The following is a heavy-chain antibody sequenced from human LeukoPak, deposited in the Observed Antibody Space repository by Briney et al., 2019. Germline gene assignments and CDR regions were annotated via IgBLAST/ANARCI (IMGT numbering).Heavy chain of an antibody. CDR1: GYTFTSYY. J-gene: IGHJ4*02. D-gene: IGHD3-22*01. Sequence: ASVKVSCKASGYTFTSYYMHWVRQAPGQGLEWMGIINLSGGSTSYAQKFQGRVTMTRDMSTSTVYMELSSLRSEDTAVYYCARQSSGYYYFDYWGQGTLVTVSS. CDR2: INLSGGST. CDR3: ARQSSGYYYFDY. V-gene: IGHV1-46*01.